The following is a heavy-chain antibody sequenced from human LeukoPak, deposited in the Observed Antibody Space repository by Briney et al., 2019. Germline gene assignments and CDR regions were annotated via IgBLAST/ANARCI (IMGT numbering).Heavy chain of an antibody. CDR3: TREYRLWFGEAIPGY. D-gene: IGHD3-10*01. J-gene: IGHJ4*02. CDR2: IRSKAYGGTT. V-gene: IGHV3-49*04. CDR1: GFTFGDYA. Sequence: QSGGSLGLSCTASGFTFGDYAMSWVRQAPGKGLEWVGFIRSKAYGGTTEYAASVKGRFTISRDDSKSIAYLQMNSLKTEDTAVYYCTREYRLWFGEAIPGYWGQGTLVTVSS.